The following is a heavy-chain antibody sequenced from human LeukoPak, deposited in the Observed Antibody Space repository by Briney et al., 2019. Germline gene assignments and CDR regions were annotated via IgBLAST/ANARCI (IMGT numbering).Heavy chain of an antibody. CDR2: IWYDGSNK. D-gene: IGHD3-22*01. V-gene: IGHV3-33*01. CDR1: GFTFSSYG. CDR3: ARVRRYYDSSGQFDY. J-gene: IGHJ4*02. Sequence: GRSLRLSCAASGFTFSSYGMHWVRQAPGKGLEWVAVIWYDGSNKYYADSVKGRFTISRDNSKNTLYLQMNRLRAEDTAVYYCARVRRYYDSSGQFDYWGQGTLVTVSS.